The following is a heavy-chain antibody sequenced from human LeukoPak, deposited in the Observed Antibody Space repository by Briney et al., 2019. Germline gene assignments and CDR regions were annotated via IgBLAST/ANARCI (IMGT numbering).Heavy chain of an antibody. Sequence: GGSLRLSCAASGFTFSSYEMNWVRQAPGKGLEWVSYISSSGSTIYYADSVKGRFTISRDNSKNTLYLQMNSLRAEDAAIYYCARDRRLASFDYGGQGTLVTVSS. CDR3: ARDRRLASFDY. CDR1: GFTFSSYE. J-gene: IGHJ4*02. V-gene: IGHV3-48*03. CDR2: ISSSGSTI. D-gene: IGHD6-25*01.